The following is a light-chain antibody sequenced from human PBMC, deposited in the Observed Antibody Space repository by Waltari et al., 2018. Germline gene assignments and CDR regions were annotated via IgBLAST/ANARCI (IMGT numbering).Light chain of an antibody. Sequence: DIQMTQSPSSLSASVGDRVTITCQASQDISNYLNWYQQKPGKAPKLLIYDASNLETGVPSRFSGSGSGTDFTFTISSLQPEDIATYYCQQYVNLPSLTFGGGTKVEIK. J-gene: IGKJ4*01. V-gene: IGKV1-33*01. CDR3: QQYVNLPSLT. CDR1: QDISNY. CDR2: DAS.